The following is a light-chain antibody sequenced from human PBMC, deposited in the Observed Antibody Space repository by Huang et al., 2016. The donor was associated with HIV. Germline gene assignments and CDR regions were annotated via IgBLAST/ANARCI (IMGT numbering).Light chain of an antibody. CDR2: GAS. Sequence: EIVLTQSPGTLSLSPGERATLSCRASQTISSSYLAWYQQKPGQAPRLLIYGASSRATGSPDRFSGSGSGTDFTLTISRLEPEDFAVYYCQQYGISPQVTFGQGTRLEIK. CDR3: QQYGISPQVT. J-gene: IGKJ5*01. V-gene: IGKV3-20*01. CDR1: QTISSSY.